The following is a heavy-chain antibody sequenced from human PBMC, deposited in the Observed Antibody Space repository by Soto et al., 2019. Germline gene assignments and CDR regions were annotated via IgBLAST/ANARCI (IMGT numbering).Heavy chain of an antibody. V-gene: IGHV3-74*01. CDR2: IYNDGTYS. CDR1: GFIFNMYW. Sequence: GGALGLSCAASGFIFNMYWMHWVRQSPGKGLVWISRIYNDGTYSDYADSVRGRFTISRDNVNDTLYLQMNNLRAEDSGLYYCTRGPRPISTGTGAYWGQGTQVTVSS. D-gene: IGHD3-10*01. J-gene: IGHJ4*02. CDR3: TRGPRPISTGTGAY.